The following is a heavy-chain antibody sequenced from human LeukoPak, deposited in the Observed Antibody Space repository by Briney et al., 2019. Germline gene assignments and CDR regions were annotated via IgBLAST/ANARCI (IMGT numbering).Heavy chain of an antibody. D-gene: IGHD3-22*01. V-gene: IGHV3-23*01. CDR1: GFTFSTYT. CDR3: ARAAYDNSGYLTL. J-gene: IGHJ4*02. Sequence: TGGSLRLSCVTSGFTFSTYTMNWIRQAPGEGLEWVSGSIGSGGSAFYADSVKGRFPISRDTSKNTLFLHMNNLRAGDTAVYYCARAAYDNSGYLTLWGQGTLVTVSS. CDR2: SIGSGGSA.